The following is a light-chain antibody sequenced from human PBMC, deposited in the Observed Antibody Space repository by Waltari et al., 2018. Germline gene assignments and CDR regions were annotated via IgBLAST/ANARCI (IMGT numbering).Light chain of an antibody. CDR2: LVS. J-gene: IGKJ1*01. CDR3: MQARQTPWT. V-gene: IGKV2-28*01. Sequence: DIVMTQSPLSLSVTPGEPAPISCRSSQSLLHSSGKTFLDWYLMYPGQSPQLLIYLVSNRASGVRDRFSGSGSGTDVTLKISRVEAEDVGVYFCMQARQTPWTFGQGTKVEIK. CDR1: QSLLHSSGKTF.